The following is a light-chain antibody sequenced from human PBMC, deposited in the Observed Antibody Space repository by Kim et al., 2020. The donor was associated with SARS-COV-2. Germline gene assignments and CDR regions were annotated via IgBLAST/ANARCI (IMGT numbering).Light chain of an antibody. V-gene: IGLV1-44*01. Sequence: LTQPPSASGTPGQRVTISCSGSSSNIGSNAVNWYQQLPGTAPKLLIYTNNQRPSGVPDRFSGSKSGTSASLAISGLQSEDETDYYCAAWDDSLNGLVFGGGTQLTVL. J-gene: IGLJ3*02. CDR3: AAWDDSLNGLV. CDR2: TNN. CDR1: SSNIGSNA.